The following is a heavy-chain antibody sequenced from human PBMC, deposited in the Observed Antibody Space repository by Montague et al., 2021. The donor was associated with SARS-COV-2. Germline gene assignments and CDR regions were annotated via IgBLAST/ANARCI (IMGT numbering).Heavy chain of an antibody. D-gene: IGHD1-26*01. V-gene: IGHV4-59*08. CDR1: GGSINSYY. Sequence: SETLSLTCTVSGGSINSYYWSWIRQPPGKGLEWIGYTYHNGITNSNPSLKSRVTISVDTSKNQFSLNLNSMTAADTAVYYCARHYFPRGTYSSVRAFDLWGQGTVVTVSS. CDR2: TYHNGIT. CDR3: ARHYFPRGTYSSVRAFDL. J-gene: IGHJ3*01.